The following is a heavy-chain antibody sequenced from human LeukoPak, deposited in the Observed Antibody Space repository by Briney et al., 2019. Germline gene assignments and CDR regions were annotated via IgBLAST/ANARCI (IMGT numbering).Heavy chain of an antibody. CDR3: ARRGYCSGGSCFSAAFDI. Sequence: GESLKISCKGSGYSFTSYWIGWVRQVPGKGLEWMGIIYPGDSDTRYSPSFQGQVTISADKSISTAYLQWSSLRASDTAMYYCARRGYCSGGSCFSAAFDIWGQGTMVTVSS. CDR1: GYSFTSYW. CDR2: IYPGDSDT. D-gene: IGHD2-15*01. V-gene: IGHV5-51*01. J-gene: IGHJ3*02.